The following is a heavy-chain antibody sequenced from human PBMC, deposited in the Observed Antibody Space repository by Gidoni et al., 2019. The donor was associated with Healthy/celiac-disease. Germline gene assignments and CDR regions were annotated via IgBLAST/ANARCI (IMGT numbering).Heavy chain of an antibody. J-gene: IGHJ6*03. V-gene: IGHV1-69*06. CDR2: IIPIFGTA. CDR3: ARGNGGGFDWSPYYYYYMDV. D-gene: IGHD3-9*01. CDR1: GGTFSSYA. Sequence: QVQLVQSGAEVKKPGSSVKVSCTASGGTFSSYAISWVRQAPGQGLEWMGGIIPIFGTANYAQKFQGRVTITADKSTSTAYMELSSLRSEDTAVYYCARGNGGGFDWSPYYYYYMDVWGKGTTVTVSS.